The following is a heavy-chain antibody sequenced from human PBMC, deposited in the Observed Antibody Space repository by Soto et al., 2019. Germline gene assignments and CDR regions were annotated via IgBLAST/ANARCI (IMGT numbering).Heavy chain of an antibody. CDR1: GFTFSSYG. CDR3: AKDLDYPYYFHY. D-gene: IGHD5-12*01. Sequence: PGGSLRLSCAASGFTFSSYGTHWVRQAPGKGLEWVAVISYDGSNKYYADSVKGRFTISRDNSKNTLYLQMNSLRAEDTAVYYCAKDLDYPYYFHYWGQGTLVTVSS. V-gene: IGHV3-30*18. J-gene: IGHJ4*02. CDR2: ISYDGSNK.